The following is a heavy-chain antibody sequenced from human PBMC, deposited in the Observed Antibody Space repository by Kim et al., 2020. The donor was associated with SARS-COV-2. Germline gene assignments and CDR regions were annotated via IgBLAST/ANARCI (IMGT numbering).Heavy chain of an antibody. V-gene: IGHV4-4*02. J-gene: IGHJ4*02. D-gene: IGHD1-26*01. CDR3: ARLRTDTGSYFRFYY. CDR1: GDSITSSNW. Sequence: SETLSLTCAVSGDSITSSNWWSWVRQSPGKGLEWIGEIHHSGNTNYNPSLKSRVAISVDKSKNQFSLKLSSVTAADTAVYYCARLRTDTGSYFRFYYWSRGTLVTVSS. CDR2: IHHSGNT.